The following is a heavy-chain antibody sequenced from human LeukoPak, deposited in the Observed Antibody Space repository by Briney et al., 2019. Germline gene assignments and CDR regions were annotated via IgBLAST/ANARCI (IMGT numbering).Heavy chain of an antibody. CDR2: ISGSGTTT. CDR1: GLTFSDYY. J-gene: IGHJ4*02. D-gene: IGHD3-22*01. CDR3: AIQITMIVVVPYFDY. V-gene: IGHV3-11*04. Sequence: PGGSLRVSCAASGLTFSDYYMTWIRQAPGKGLEWVSSISGSGTTTYSADSVRGRFTVSRDNAKNSVFLYMNSLRAEDTAVYYCAIQITMIVVVPYFDYGGQGTLVTVSS.